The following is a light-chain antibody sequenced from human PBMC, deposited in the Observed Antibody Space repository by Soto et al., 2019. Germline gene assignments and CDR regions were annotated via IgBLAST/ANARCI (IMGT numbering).Light chain of an antibody. CDR3: QQRANWPPQVT. V-gene: IGKV3-11*01. CDR1: QSVGYH. J-gene: IGKJ4*01. Sequence: EIVLTQSPATLSLSPGERATLSCGASQSVGYHLAWYQQKPGQAPRLVIYDTFNRATGIPPRFSGSGSGTDFTLTISSLEPEDLGVYYCQQRANWPPQVTFGGGTKVEIK. CDR2: DTF.